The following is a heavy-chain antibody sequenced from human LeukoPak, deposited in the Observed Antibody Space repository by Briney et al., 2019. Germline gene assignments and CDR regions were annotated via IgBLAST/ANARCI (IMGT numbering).Heavy chain of an antibody. Sequence: SGPTLVNPTQTLTLTCTFSGFSLSTSGVGVGWIRQPPGKALEWLALIYWDDDKRYSPSLKSRLTITKDTSKNRVVLTMTNMGPVDTATYYCAHSEYYYDSSGYYYGYYFDYWGQGTLVTVSS. CDR1: GFSLSTSGVG. CDR2: IYWDDDK. J-gene: IGHJ4*02. CDR3: AHSEYYYDSSGYYYGYYFDY. D-gene: IGHD3-22*01. V-gene: IGHV2-5*02.